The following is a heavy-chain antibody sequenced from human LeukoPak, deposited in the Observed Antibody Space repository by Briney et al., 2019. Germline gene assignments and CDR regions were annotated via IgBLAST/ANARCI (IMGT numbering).Heavy chain of an antibody. CDR2: IYHSGST. J-gene: IGHJ4*02. D-gene: IGHD3-10*01. CDR3: ARETRRSGFTMVRGTDY. V-gene: IGHV4-30-2*01. Sequence: SETLSLTCTVSGGSISSGGYYWSWIRQPPGKGLEWIGYIYHSGSTYYNPSLKSRVTISVDRSKNQFSLKLSSVTAADTAVYYCARETRRSGFTMVRGTDYWGQGTLVTVSS. CDR1: GGSISSGGYY.